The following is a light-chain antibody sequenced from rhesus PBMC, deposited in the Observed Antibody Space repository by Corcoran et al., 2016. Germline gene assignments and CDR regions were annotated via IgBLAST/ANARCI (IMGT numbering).Light chain of an antibody. CDR1: QSVSSS. V-gene: IGKV3-42*01. Sequence: EIVMTQSPATLSLSPGERATLSCRASQSVSSSLAWYQQKPGQAPKLLIYGASSRATGIPDRFSGGGSGTEFTLTSSSLEPEDVGVYYCQQDYSWPLTFGGGTKVELK. CDR3: QQDYSWPLT. CDR2: GAS. J-gene: IGKJ4*01.